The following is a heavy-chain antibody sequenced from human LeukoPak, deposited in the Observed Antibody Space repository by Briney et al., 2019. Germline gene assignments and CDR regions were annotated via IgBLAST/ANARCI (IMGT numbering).Heavy chain of an antibody. V-gene: IGHV3-23*01. CDR3: AXGKKLPMIEEDV. Sequence: GGCLRLSXAASGFTFSXYAXXXXXQAPGKGLXXXSAXXGXXGNTYYSDSVKGRFTISRDNSKNTLYLQMNSLRAEDTAVYYCAXGKKLPMIEEDVWGKGTAVSVSS. D-gene: IGHD3-22*01. CDR2: XXGXXGNT. CDR1: GFTFSXYA. J-gene: IGHJ6*04.